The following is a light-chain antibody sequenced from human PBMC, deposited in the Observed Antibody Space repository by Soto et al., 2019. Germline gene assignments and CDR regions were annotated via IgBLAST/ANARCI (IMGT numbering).Light chain of an antibody. CDR1: SSNIGTNT. J-gene: IGLJ2*01. Sequence: QSVLTQPPSASGTPGQRVTISCSGSSSNIGTNTVIWYQQLPGTAPKLLIYSNNHRPSGVPDRFSGSKSGTSASLAISGLQSEDEADYYCASWDVSLVVFGGGTKVTVL. CDR3: ASWDVSLVV. V-gene: IGLV1-44*01. CDR2: SNN.